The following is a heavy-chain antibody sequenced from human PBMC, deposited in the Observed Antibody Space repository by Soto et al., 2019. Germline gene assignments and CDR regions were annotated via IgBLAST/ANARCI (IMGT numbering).Heavy chain of an antibody. Sequence: QVQLQESGPGLVKPSETLSLTCTVSGGSISSYYWSWIRQPPGKGLEWIGYIYYSGSTNYNPSLKSRVTISVDTSKNQFSLKLSSVTAADTAVYYCARSHDTEDFDYWGQGTLVTVSS. CDR3: ARSHDTEDFDY. J-gene: IGHJ4*02. V-gene: IGHV4-59*01. CDR2: IYYSGST. CDR1: GGSISSYY.